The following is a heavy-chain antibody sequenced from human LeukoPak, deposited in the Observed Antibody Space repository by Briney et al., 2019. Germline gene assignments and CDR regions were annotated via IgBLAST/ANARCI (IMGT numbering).Heavy chain of an antibody. CDR3: ARDGPAQMVDFDY. CDR1: GYTFSGTGWY. D-gene: IGHD3-10*01. CDR2: IYPYTGAT. V-gene: IGHV1-2*02. Sequence: PEASVKVSRKASGYTFSGTGWYLYWLRQAPGQGLECMGWIYPYTGATHYAQKFQGRVAMTRDTSISTAYMELSRLRPDGTAVYYCARDGPAQMVDFDYWGQGTLVTVSS. J-gene: IGHJ4*02.